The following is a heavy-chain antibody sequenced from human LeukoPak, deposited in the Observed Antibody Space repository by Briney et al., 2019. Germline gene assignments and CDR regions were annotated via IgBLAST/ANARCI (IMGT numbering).Heavy chain of an antibody. Sequence: SETLSLTCTVSGGSISSYYWSWIRQPPGKGLEWIGYIYYSGSTNYNPSLKSRVTISVDTSKNQFSLKLSSVTAADTAVYYCARELVTGISGYYFDYWGQGTLVTVSS. CDR1: GGSISSYY. V-gene: IGHV4-59*01. CDR3: ARELVTGISGYYFDY. CDR2: IYYSGST. J-gene: IGHJ4*02. D-gene: IGHD2-21*02.